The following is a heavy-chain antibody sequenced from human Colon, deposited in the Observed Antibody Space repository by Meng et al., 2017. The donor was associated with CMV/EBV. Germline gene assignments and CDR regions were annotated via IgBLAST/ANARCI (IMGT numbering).Heavy chain of an antibody. CDR1: GFTFSSYW. CDR3: GKNRVES. D-gene: IGHD3-10*01. J-gene: IGHJ4*02. CDR2: IKEDGSEQ. V-gene: IGHV3-7*01. Sequence: GESLKISCAASGFTFSSYWMSWVRQAPGKGLEWVANIKEDGSEQFYADSVKGRFTISRDNAKNSLYLQMNSLRAGDTALYYCGKNRVESWGQGTLVTVSS.